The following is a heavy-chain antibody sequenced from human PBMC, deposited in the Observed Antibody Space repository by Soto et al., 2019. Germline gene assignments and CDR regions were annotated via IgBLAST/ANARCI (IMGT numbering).Heavy chain of an antibody. Sequence: QVRLVHSGAEVKKPGASVKASCKASGYTFTSYGITWVRQAPGQGLEWMGWISAYNGNTNYAQKFQGKVTMTPDTPTSTAYVELRSLRSDDTAVYYFARSHGGVAAAGRYDYWGQGTLVTVSS. CDR2: ISAYNGNT. D-gene: IGHD6-13*01. V-gene: IGHV1-18*01. CDR1: GYTFTSYG. CDR3: ARSHGGVAAAGRYDY. J-gene: IGHJ4*02.